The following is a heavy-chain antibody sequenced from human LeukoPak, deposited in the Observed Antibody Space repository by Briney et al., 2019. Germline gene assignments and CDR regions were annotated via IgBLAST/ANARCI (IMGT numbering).Heavy chain of an antibody. CDR1: GFTFSDYY. J-gene: IGHJ5*02. Sequence: SGGSLRLSCAASGFTFSDYYMSWIRQAPGKGLEWVSYISSSGSTIYYADSVKGRFTISRDNAKNSLYLQMNSLRAEDTAVYYCARGGELRFLEWLSASGWFDPWGQGTLVTVSS. CDR2: ISSSGSTI. V-gene: IGHV3-11*04. CDR3: ARGGELRFLEWLSASGWFDP. D-gene: IGHD3-3*01.